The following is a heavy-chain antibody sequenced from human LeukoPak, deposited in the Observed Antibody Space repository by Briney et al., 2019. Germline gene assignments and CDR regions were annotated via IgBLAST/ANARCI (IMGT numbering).Heavy chain of an antibody. Sequence: LPGGSLRLSCAASGFTFDAYAMHWVRQAPGKGLEWVSLISWDGGSTYYADSVKGRFTISRDNSRHTLYLQMNSLGAEDTALYYCAKDKEYSGFGPILSGYYYGMDVWGKGTTVTVSS. J-gene: IGHJ6*04. V-gene: IGHV3-43D*04. CDR2: ISWDGGST. CDR3: AKDKEYSGFGPILSGYYYGMDV. CDR1: GFTFDAYA. D-gene: IGHD5-12*01.